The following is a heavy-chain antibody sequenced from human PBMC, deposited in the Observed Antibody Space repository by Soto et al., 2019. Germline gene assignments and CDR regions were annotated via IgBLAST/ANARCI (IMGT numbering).Heavy chain of an antibody. CDR2: IIPIFGTA. CDR3: ASGDGWELLPYYFDY. Sequence: GASVKVSCKASGYTFTSYGISWVRQAPGQGLEWMGGIIPIFGTANYAQKFQGRVTITADKSTSTAYMELSSLRSEDTAVYYCASGDGWELLPYYFDYWGQGTLVTVSS. V-gene: IGHV1-69*06. CDR1: GYTFTSYG. D-gene: IGHD1-26*01. J-gene: IGHJ4*02.